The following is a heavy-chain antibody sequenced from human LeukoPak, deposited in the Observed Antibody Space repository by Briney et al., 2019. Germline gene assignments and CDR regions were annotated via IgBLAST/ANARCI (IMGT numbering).Heavy chain of an antibody. Sequence: GGSLRLSCAASGFTFDDYGMSWVRQAPGKGLEWVSFIRSQAYGGTEEYAASVQGRFTISRDDSYSIAYLQMNSLKTEDTAVYYCARGPIYLWLYYGMDVWGQGTTVIVSS. V-gene: IGHV3-49*04. CDR1: GFTFDDYG. J-gene: IGHJ6*02. D-gene: IGHD3-16*01. CDR2: IRSQAYGGTE. CDR3: ARGPIYLWLYYGMDV.